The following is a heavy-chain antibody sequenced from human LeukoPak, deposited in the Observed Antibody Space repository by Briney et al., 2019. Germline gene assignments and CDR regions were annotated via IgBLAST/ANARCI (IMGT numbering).Heavy chain of an antibody. J-gene: IGHJ4*02. CDR2: INSSSSYL. CDR3: ASWSVHIAVAGIN. CDR1: GFTFSSYS. D-gene: IGHD6-19*01. Sequence: PGGPLRLSCAASGFTFSSYSIIWVRQAPAKGREWVSSINSSSSYLYYADSVKGLFTISRDNAKNTPYLQMNSQRAEDTAGYYCASWSVHIAVAGINWGQGTLVTVSS. V-gene: IGHV3-21*01.